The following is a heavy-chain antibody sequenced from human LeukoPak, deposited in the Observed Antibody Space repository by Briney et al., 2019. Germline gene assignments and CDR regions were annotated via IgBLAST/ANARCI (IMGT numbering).Heavy chain of an antibody. CDR1: GFTFSIHW. CDR3: AKTTIFGVVTTPAMDV. CDR2: IKPDGNDK. V-gene: IGHV3-7*03. D-gene: IGHD3-3*01. J-gene: IGHJ6*02. Sequence: PGGSLRLSCAASGFTFSIHWMTWVRQAPGKGLEWVATIKPDGNDKYFVDSVKGRFTISRDNSKNTLYLQMNSLRAEDTAVYYCAKTTIFGVVTTPAMDVWGQGTTVTVSS.